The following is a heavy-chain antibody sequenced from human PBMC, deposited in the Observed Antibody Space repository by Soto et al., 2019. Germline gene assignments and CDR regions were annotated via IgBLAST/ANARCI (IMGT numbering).Heavy chain of an antibody. CDR3: ASRALQLWPSHFEY. J-gene: IGHJ4*02. Sequence: QVQLVQSGAEVKKPGSSVKVSCKASGGTFSSYAISWVRQAPGQGLEWMGGIIPIFGTANYAQKFQGRVTITADESTSTGYMELSSLRFEDTAVYYWASRALQLWPSHFEYWGQGTLVTVPS. D-gene: IGHD5-18*01. CDR2: IIPIFGTA. CDR1: GGTFSSYA. V-gene: IGHV1-69*01.